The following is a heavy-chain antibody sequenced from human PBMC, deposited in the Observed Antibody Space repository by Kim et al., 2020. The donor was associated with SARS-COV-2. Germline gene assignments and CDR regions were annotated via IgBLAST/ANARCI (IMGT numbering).Heavy chain of an antibody. J-gene: IGHJ4*02. D-gene: IGHD4-4*01. CDR3: AKDAFLEYTVTTGFDY. V-gene: IGHV3-30*02. Sequence: SGKGRLTITRDNTKNTLYMKMNSLRGEETAVYYCAKDAFLEYTVTTGFDYWGQGTLVTVSS.